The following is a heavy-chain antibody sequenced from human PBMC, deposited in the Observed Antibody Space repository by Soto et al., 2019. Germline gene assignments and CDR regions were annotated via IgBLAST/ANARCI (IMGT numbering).Heavy chain of an antibody. CDR1: GFTFSSYA. J-gene: IGHJ4*02. CDR3: VKDMEVHIVATTPFDY. CDR2: ISSNGGST. V-gene: IGHV3-64D*08. Sequence: GGSLRLSCSASGFTFSSYAMHWVRQAPGKGLEYVSAISSNGGSTYYADSVKGRFTISRDNSKNTLYLQMSSLRAEDTAVYYCVKDMEVHIVATTPFDYWGQGTLVTVSS. D-gene: IGHD5-12*01.